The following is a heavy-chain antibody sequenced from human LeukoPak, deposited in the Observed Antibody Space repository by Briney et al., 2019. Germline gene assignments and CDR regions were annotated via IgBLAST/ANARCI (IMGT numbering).Heavy chain of an antibody. J-gene: IGHJ5*02. V-gene: IGHV4-59*08. CDR2: IYYSGST. CDR1: GGSISSYY. Sequence: SETLSLTCTVSGGSISSYYWSWIRQSPGKGLEWIGYIYYSGSTNYNPSLKSRVTISVDTSKNQFSLKLSSVTAADTAVYYCARHRTGDFWSGYYLWWFDPWGQGTLVTVSS. D-gene: IGHD3-3*01. CDR3: ARHRTGDFWSGYYLWWFDP.